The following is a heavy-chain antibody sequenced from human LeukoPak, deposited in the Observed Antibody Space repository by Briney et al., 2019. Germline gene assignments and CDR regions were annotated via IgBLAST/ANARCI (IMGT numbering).Heavy chain of an antibody. D-gene: IGHD6-13*01. J-gene: IGHJ4*02. Sequence: GASVKVSCKASAVTFNSCGISWVRQAPGQGLEWMGGIIPISRTAHYAQNVQGRVTITADESTSTVYMELRSLRSEDTAVYYCARDSGHDSSSWYYFDYWGQGTLVTVSS. V-gene: IGHV1-69*13. CDR3: ARDSGHDSSSWYYFDY. CDR1: AVTFNSCG. CDR2: IIPISRTA.